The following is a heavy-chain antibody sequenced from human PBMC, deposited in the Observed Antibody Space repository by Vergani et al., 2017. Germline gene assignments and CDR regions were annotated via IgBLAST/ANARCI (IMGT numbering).Heavy chain of an antibody. J-gene: IGHJ4*02. D-gene: IGHD3-9*01. V-gene: IGHV3-30-3*01. Sequence: QVQLVESGGGVVQPGRSLRLSCAASGFTFSSYAMHWVRQAPGKGLEWVAVISYDGSNKYSAESVKGRFTISRDNSKNSLYLQMNSLRAEDTAVYYCARDGYDILTGYYNLLDYWGQGTLVTVSS. CDR1: GFTFSSYA. CDR2: ISYDGSNK. CDR3: ARDGYDILTGYYNLLDY.